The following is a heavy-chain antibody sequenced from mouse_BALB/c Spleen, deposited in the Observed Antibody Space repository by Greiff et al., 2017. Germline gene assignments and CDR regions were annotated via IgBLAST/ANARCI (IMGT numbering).Heavy chain of an antibody. CDR2: ISYSGST. Sequence: EVQLVESGPGLVKPSQSLSLTCTVTGYSITSDYAWNWIRQFPGNKLEWMGYISYSGSTSYNPSLKSRISITRDTSKNQFFLQLNSVTTEDTATYYCARGGYYGSSYDWGQGTLVTVSA. J-gene: IGHJ3*01. D-gene: IGHD1-1*01. V-gene: IGHV3-2*02. CDR3: ARGGYYGSSYD. CDR1: GYSITSDYA.